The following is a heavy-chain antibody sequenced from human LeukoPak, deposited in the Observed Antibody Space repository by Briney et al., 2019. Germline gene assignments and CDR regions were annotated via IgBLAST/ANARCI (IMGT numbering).Heavy chain of an antibody. J-gene: IGHJ4*02. Sequence: GGSLRLSCAASGFTFSTYNMNWVRQVPGKGLEWVSYISSSSGTIYYADSVQGRFTISRDNAKNSLYLQMNSLRAEDTAVYYCARRLTASGKHYFDYWGQGTLVTVSS. CDR2: ISSSSGTI. CDR1: GFTFSTYN. V-gene: IGHV3-48*01. CDR3: ARRLTASGKHYFDY. D-gene: IGHD6-13*01.